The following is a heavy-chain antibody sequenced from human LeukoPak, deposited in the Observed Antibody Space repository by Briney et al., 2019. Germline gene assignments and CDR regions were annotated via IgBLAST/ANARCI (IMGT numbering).Heavy chain of an antibody. V-gene: IGHV1-8*03. CDR1: GYTFTSYD. CDR3: ARDRGTAGTPDDAFDI. CDR2: MNPNSGNT. D-gene: IGHD1-1*01. Sequence: ASVKVSCKASGYTFTSYDINWVRQATGQGLEWMGWMNPNSGNTGYAQKFQGRVTITRNTSISTAYMEQSSLRSEDTAVYYCARDRGTAGTPDDAFDIWGQGTMVTVSS. J-gene: IGHJ3*02.